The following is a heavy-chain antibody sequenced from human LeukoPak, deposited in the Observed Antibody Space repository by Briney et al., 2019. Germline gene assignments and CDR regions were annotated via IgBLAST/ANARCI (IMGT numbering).Heavy chain of an antibody. CDR3: AREGPVVPAPKGNYYYGMDV. J-gene: IGHJ6*02. CDR2: IWYDGSNK. D-gene: IGHD2-2*01. Sequence: GGSLRLSCAASGFTFSSYGMHWVRQAPGKGLEWVAVIWYDGSNKYYADSVKGRFTISRDNSKNRLYLQMNSLRAEDTAVYYCAREGPVVPAPKGNYYYGMDVWGQGTTVTVSS. V-gene: IGHV3-33*01. CDR1: GFTFSSYG.